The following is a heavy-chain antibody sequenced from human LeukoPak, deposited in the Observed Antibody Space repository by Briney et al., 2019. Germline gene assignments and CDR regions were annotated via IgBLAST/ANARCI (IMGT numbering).Heavy chain of an antibody. CDR2: IGTAGDT. D-gene: IGHD6-19*01. V-gene: IGHV3-13*01. Sequence: GGSLRLSCAASGFTFSSYDMHWVRQATGRGLEWVSAIGTAGDTYYPGSVKGRFTISRENAKNSLYLQMNSLRAGDTAVYYCARDLGYSSGQYGMDVWGQGTTVTVSS. J-gene: IGHJ6*02. CDR3: ARDLGYSSGQYGMDV. CDR1: GFTFSSYD.